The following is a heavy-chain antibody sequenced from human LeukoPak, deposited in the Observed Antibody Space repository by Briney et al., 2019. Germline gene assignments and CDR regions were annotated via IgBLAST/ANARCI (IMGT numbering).Heavy chain of an antibody. Sequence: PSETLSLTGTVSGGSISSSSYYWGWSRQPPGKWLEWTGSIYYSVSTYYNPSLKSRVTISVDTSKNQFFLKLSSVTAADTAVYYCARSRIVVVTAYDAFDIWGQGTMVTVSS. V-gene: IGHV4-39*01. CDR1: GGSISSSSYY. CDR3: ARSRIVVVTAYDAFDI. D-gene: IGHD2-21*02. J-gene: IGHJ3*02. CDR2: IYYSVST.